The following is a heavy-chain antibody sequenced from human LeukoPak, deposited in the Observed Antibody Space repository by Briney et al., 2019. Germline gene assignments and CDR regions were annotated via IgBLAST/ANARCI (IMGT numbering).Heavy chain of an antibody. CDR3: ARESGAFSPFGF. D-gene: IGHD1-26*01. CDR1: GGSISSYY. CDR2: IYGSGST. V-gene: IGHV4-59*12. J-gene: IGHJ4*02. Sequence: SETLSLTCTVSGGSISSYYWSWIRQPPGKGLEWIGHIYGSGSTNYNPSLKSRVSMSIDKSKNQLSLKLTSVTATDTAMYYCARESGAFSPFGFWGQGTLVTVSS.